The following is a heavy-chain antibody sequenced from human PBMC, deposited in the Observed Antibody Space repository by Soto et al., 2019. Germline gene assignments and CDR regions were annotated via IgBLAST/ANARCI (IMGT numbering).Heavy chain of an antibody. J-gene: IGHJ3*02. CDR3: ARVEYCSSTSCYLTAFDI. CDR1: GGTFSSYT. V-gene: IGHV1-69*02. CDR2: IIPILGIA. D-gene: IGHD2-2*01. Sequence: QVQLVQSGAEVKKPGSSVKVSCKASGGTFSSYTISWVRQAPGQGLEWMGRIIPILGIANYAQKFQGRVTITADKSTSTAYMKLSSLRSEDTAVYYCARVEYCSSTSCYLTAFDIWGQGTMVTVSS.